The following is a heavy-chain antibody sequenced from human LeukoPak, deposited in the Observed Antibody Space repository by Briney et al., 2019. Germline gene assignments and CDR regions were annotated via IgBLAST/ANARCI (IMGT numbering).Heavy chain of an antibody. Sequence: GGSLRLSCAASGISFSNYSMNWVRQAPGKGLEWVSSITSSNNYIYYGDSVKGRFTISRDDAKNSLFLQMNSLRAEDTATYYCARGEFGDYYYFYMDVWGKGTTVTVSS. D-gene: IGHD2/OR15-2a*01. CDR1: GISFSNYS. J-gene: IGHJ6*03. V-gene: IGHV3-21*01. CDR2: ITSSNNYI. CDR3: ARGEFGDYYYFYMDV.